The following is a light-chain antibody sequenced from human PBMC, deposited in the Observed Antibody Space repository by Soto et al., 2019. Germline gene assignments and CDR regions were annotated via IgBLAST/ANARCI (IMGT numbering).Light chain of an antibody. CDR1: QSVSRSY. CDR3: QQRSSWPS. Sequence: EIVLTQSPGTLSLSPGERATLSCRASQSVSRSYLAWYQQKPGQAPRLLIYGASSRATGIPDRFSGSGSGTDFTLTISSLEPEDFAVYYCQQRSSWPSFGQGTKVDI. J-gene: IGKJ2*01. V-gene: IGKV3D-20*02. CDR2: GAS.